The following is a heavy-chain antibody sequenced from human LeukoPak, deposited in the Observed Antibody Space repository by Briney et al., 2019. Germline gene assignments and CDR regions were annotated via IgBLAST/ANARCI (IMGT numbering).Heavy chain of an antibody. CDR3: ARHRRDCSGGSCYGIDY. J-gene: IGHJ4*02. V-gene: IGHV4-59*08. CDR2: IYYSGST. Sequence: SETLSLTCTVSGGSISSYYWSWIRQPPGKGLEWTGYIYYSGSTNYNPSLKSRVTISVDTFKNQFSLKLSSVTAADTAVYYCARHRRDCSGGSCYGIDYWGQGTLVTVSS. CDR1: GGSISSYY. D-gene: IGHD2-15*01.